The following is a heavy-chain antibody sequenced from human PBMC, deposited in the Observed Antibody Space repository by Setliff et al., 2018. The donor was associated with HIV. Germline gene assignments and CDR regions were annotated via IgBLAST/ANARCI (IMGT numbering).Heavy chain of an antibody. Sequence: SETLSLTCTVSGGSITGYFWNWIRQSPVKGLEWIGYIYYNGNTNYNPTLNSRGTISVDTSKNQFSLKLTSVTAADTAVYYCAREIYGGNSRPFDYWGQGTQVTVSS. CDR1: GGSITGYF. J-gene: IGHJ4*02. V-gene: IGHV4-59*01. D-gene: IGHD4-17*01. CDR3: AREIYGGNSRPFDY. CDR2: IYYNGNT.